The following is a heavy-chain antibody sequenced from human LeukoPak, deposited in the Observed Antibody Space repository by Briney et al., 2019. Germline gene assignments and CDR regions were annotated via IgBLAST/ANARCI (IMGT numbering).Heavy chain of an antibody. V-gene: IGHV3-23*01. CDR2: ITGGGGTT. D-gene: IGHD1-26*01. J-gene: IGHJ4*02. CDR3: ARMRKYSGNSYPNFDY. Sequence: QPGASLRLSCAASGFTFSSCAMSWVRQAPGKGLEWVSTITGGGGTTYYADSVKGRFTISRDTSKNTLFLQMNSLRAEDTAVYYCARMRKYSGNSYPNFDYWGQGTLVTVSS. CDR1: GFTFSSCA.